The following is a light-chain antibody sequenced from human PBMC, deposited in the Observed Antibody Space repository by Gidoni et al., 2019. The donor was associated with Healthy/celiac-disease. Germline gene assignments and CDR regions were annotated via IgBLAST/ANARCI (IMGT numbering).Light chain of an antibody. CDR2: GAS. CDR1: QSVSSN. Sequence: ELVMTQSPATLSVSPGERATLSCRASQSVSSNLAWYQQKPGQAPRLLIYGASTRATGIPARFSGSWSGTEFTLTISSLQSEDVAVYYCQQYNKWCSFGQGTKLEIK. CDR3: QQYNKWCS. V-gene: IGKV3-15*01. J-gene: IGKJ2*04.